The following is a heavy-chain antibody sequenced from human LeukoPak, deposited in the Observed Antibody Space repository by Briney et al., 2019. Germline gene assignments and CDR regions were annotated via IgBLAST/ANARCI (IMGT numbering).Heavy chain of an antibody. D-gene: IGHD6-19*01. Sequence: GGSLRLSCATSGFNFNIFIMHWVRHRPGKGLEWLTFLRAGGPYGTEKFYADSVKGRFTISTDNSENTLFLQINSLRPEDTAVYSCARGEQWLVSPFDYWGQGTLVTVSS. CDR2: LRAGGPYGTEK. CDR3: ARGEQWLVSPFDY. J-gene: IGHJ4*02. V-gene: IGHV3-30*02. CDR1: GFNFNIFI.